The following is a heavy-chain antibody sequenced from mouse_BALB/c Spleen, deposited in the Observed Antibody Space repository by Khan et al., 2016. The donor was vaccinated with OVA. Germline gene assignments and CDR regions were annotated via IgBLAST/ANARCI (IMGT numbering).Heavy chain of an antibody. Sequence: VQLQQSGAELAKPGASVKMSCKASGYTFTSYWMHWVKQRPGQGLEWIGYINPSTGYTEYNQKFKDKATLTADKSSSTAYMQLSSLTSEDSAVYYCARGGLGDFDYWGQGTTLTVSA. CDR2: INPSTGYT. V-gene: IGHV1-7*01. CDR1: GYTFTSYW. D-gene: IGHD3-3*01. J-gene: IGHJ2*01. CDR3: ARGGLGDFDY.